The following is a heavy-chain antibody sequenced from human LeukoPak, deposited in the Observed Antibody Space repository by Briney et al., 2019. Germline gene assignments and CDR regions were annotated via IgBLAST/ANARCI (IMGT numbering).Heavy chain of an antibody. CDR3: TKEGILYFYGSGRPGLDQYYFDY. CDR2: ISYDGSNK. CDR1: GFTFSSYG. D-gene: IGHD3-10*01. V-gene: IGHV3-30*18. J-gene: IGHJ4*02. Sequence: GGSLRLSCAASGFTFSSYGMHWVRQAPGKGLEWVAVISYDGSNKYYADSVKGRFTISRDNSKNTLFLQMNSLRAEDTAVYYCTKEGILYFYGSGRPGLDQYYFDYWGQGTLVTVSS.